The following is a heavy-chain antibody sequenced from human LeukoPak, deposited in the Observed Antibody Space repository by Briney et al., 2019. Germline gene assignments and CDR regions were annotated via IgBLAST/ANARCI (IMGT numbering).Heavy chain of an antibody. CDR2: IYYSGST. CDR3: ARDVGGWHYFDY. D-gene: IGHD6-19*01. Sequence: SETLSLTCTVSGGSISSGDYYWSWIRQPPGKGLEWIGYIYYSGSTNYNPSLKSRVTISVDTSKNQFSLKLSSVTAADTAVYYCARDVGGWHYFDYWGQGTLVTVSS. J-gene: IGHJ4*02. CDR1: GGSISSGDYY. V-gene: IGHV4-61*08.